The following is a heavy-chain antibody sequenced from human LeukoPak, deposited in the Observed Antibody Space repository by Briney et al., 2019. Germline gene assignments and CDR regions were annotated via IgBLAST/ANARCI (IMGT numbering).Heavy chain of an antibody. Sequence: GESLKISCEGSGYRFTSYWIGWVRQMPGKGLEYMGIIYPGDSDTRYSPSFQGQVTISADKSISTAYLQWSSLQASDTAMYYCATGYGSGRGAFDIWGQGTMVTVSS. CDR3: ATGYGSGRGAFDI. CDR1: GYRFTSYW. J-gene: IGHJ3*02. V-gene: IGHV5-51*01. D-gene: IGHD6-19*01. CDR2: IYPGDSDT.